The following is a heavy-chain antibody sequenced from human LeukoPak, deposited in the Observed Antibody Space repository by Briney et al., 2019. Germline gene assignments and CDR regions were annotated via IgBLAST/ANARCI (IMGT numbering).Heavy chain of an antibody. CDR3: ARDYDSSGYSSHFDY. CDR1: GYTFTSYG. Sequence: SVKVSCKASGYTFTSYGISWVRQAPGQGLEWMGWISAYNGNTNYAQKLQGRVTMTTDTSTSTAYMELRSLRSDDTAVYYCARDYDSSGYSSHFDYWGQGTLVTVSS. J-gene: IGHJ4*02. V-gene: IGHV1-18*01. D-gene: IGHD3-22*01. CDR2: ISAYNGNT.